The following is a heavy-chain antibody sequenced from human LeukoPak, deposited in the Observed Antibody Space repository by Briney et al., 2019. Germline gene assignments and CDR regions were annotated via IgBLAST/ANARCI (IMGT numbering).Heavy chain of an antibody. Sequence: PGGSLRLSCAASGFTFVGYAMNWVRQAPGKGLEWVSAISGSGDVSYYADSVKGRFTISRDNAKNSLYLQMNSLRAEDTAVYYCARDNGYCSGGSCYGNAFDIWGQGTMVTVSS. D-gene: IGHD2-15*01. CDR2: ISGSGDVS. V-gene: IGHV3-23*01. J-gene: IGHJ3*02. CDR3: ARDNGYCSGGSCYGNAFDI. CDR1: GFTFVGYA.